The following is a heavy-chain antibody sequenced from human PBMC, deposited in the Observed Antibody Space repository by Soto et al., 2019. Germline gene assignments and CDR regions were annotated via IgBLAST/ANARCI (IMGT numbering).Heavy chain of an antibody. J-gene: IGHJ5*02. D-gene: IGHD4-17*01. CDR3: AKGPTATTFRWFDP. CDR1: GFTFTSAS. V-gene: IGHV3-23*01. CDR2: ISGSGAAT. Sequence: GGSLRLSCAASGFTFTSASMTWVRQAPGKGLEWVSAISGSGAATYYAGSVKGRFTISRDNSRNTLYLQMNSLRAEDTALYYCAKGPTATTFRWFDPWGQGTLVTV.